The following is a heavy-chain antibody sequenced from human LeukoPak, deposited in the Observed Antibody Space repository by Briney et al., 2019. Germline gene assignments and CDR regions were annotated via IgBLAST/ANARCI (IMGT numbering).Heavy chain of an antibody. J-gene: IGHJ4*02. V-gene: IGHV3-7*01. CDR2: IKQGGSAK. CDR3: ARVSSSMGGATDY. CDR1: GFTFSSYW. Sequence: GGSLRLSCAASGFTFSSYWMSWVRQAPGKGLEWVANIKQGGSAKYYVDSVKGRFTISRDDAKNSLYLQMNSLRAEDTAVYYCARVSSSMGGATDYWGQGTLVTVSP. D-gene: IGHD1-26*01.